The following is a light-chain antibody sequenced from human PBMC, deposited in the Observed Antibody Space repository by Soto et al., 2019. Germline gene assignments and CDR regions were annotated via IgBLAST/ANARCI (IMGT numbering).Light chain of an antibody. CDR3: QQYSIWPYT. CDR2: GAS. J-gene: IGKJ2*01. CDR1: QSISSN. Sequence: EIVMTQSPATLSVSPGERATLSCRASQSISSNLAWYQQKPGQAPRLLIYGASTRATGIPARFSGSGSGTEFTLTIRSLQSEDFAVYYCQQYSIWPYTFVQGPKLEIK. V-gene: IGKV3-15*01.